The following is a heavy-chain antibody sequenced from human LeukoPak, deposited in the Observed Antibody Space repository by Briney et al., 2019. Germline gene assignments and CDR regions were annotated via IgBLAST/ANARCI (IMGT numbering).Heavy chain of an antibody. CDR2: IWYDGSNK. CDR3: ARDNRGYSGYDPLDY. D-gene: IGHD5-12*01. V-gene: IGHV3-33*01. J-gene: IGHJ4*02. CDR1: GFTFSSYG. Sequence: GRSLRLSCAASGFTFSSYGMHWVRQAPGKGLEWVAVIWYDGSNKYYADSVKGRFTISRDNSKNTLYLQMNSLRVEDTAVYYCARDNRGYSGYDPLDYWGQGTLVTVSS.